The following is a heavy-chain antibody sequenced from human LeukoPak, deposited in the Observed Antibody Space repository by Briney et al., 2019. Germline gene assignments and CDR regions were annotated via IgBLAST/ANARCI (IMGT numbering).Heavy chain of an antibody. CDR2: IYYSGST. J-gene: IGHJ6*02. D-gene: IGHD6-19*01. CDR3: ARVKKQWLRADYYGIDV. Sequence: PSETLSLTCTVFGGSISSYYWSWIRQPPGKGLEWIGYIYYSGSTNYNPSLKSRVTISVDTSKNQFSLKLSSVTAADTAVYYCARVKKQWLRADYYGIDVWGQGTTVTVSS. CDR1: GGSISSYY. V-gene: IGHV4-59*01.